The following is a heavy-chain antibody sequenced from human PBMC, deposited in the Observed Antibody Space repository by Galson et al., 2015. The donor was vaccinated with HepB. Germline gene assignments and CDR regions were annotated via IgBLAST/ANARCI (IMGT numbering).Heavy chain of an antibody. V-gene: IGHV3-30*18. CDR1: GFTFSSYG. CDR2: ISYDGSNK. D-gene: IGHD4-17*01. J-gene: IGHJ2*01. CDR3: AKGGWGDYDYWYFDL. Sequence: LRLSCAASGFTFSSYGMHWVRQAPGKGLEWVAVISYDGSNKYYADSVKGRFTISRDNSKNTLYLQMNSLRAEDTAVYYCAKGGWGDYDYWYFDLWGRGTLVTVSS.